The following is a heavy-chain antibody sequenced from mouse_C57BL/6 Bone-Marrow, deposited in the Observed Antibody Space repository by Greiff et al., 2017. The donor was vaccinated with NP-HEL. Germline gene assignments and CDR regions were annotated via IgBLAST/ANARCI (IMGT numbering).Heavy chain of an antibody. CDR3: ASDYYGSSWGYAMDY. CDR1: GFTFSSYG. J-gene: IGHJ4*01. V-gene: IGHV5-6*01. CDR2: ISSGGSYT. D-gene: IGHD1-1*01. Sequence: EVQLVESGGDLVKPGGSLKLSCAASGFTFSSYGMSWVRQTPDKRLEWVATISSGGSYTYYPDSVKGRFTISRDNAKNTLYLQMSSLKSEDTAMYYCASDYYGSSWGYAMDYWGQGTSVTVSS.